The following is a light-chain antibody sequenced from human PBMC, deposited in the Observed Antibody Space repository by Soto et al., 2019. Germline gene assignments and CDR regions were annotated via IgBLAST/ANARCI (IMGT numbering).Light chain of an antibody. CDR2: GAS. J-gene: IGKJ1*01. CDR1: QSVSSSY. CDR3: QQYNEWPWT. Sequence: IVLTQSPGTLSLSPWERATLSCRASQSVSSSYLAWYQQKPGQAPRLLIYGASTRATGIPARFSGSGSGTEFTLTISSLQSENFAVYYCQQYNEWPWTFGQGTKVDIK. V-gene: IGKV3-15*01.